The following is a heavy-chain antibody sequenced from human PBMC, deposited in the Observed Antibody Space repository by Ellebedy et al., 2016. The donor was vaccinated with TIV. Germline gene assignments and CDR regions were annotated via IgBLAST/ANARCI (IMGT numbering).Heavy chain of an antibody. V-gene: IGHV3-74*01. CDR3: ARIHTGIASYLKDY. CDR1: GFTFSRYW. CDR2: INSDGSIT. J-gene: IGHJ4*02. D-gene: IGHD2-21*01. Sequence: GESLKISCAASGFTFSRYWMHWVRQAPGQGLVWVSCINSDGSITNYADSVKGRFTISRDNAKRTLYLQMNSLRAEDTAVYYCARIHTGIASYLKDYWGQGTRVTVSS.